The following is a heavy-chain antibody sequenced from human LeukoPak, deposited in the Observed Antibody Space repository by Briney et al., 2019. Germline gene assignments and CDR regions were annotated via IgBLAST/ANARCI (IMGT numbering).Heavy chain of an antibody. Sequence: SESLSPTGALYGGSFSGHYWSWIRQPPGKGLEWLGEINHSESANYNASLRGRVAISVDTSKNQFYLKLNSVTAADTAVYYCARVSARTVYYFDYWGQGTLVTVSS. J-gene: IGHJ4*02. D-gene: IGHD1-1*01. CDR2: INHSESA. CDR3: ARVSARTVYYFDY. V-gene: IGHV4-34*01. CDR1: GGSFSGHY.